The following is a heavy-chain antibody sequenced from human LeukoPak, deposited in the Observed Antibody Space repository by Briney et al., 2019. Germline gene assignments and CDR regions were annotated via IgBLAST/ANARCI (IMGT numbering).Heavy chain of an antibody. V-gene: IGHV4-34*01. CDR1: GGSFSGYY. CDR3: ARGLRGYCSGGSCFPSQRRFDP. J-gene: IGHJ5*02. Sequence: SETLSLTCAVYGGSFSGYYWSWIRQPPGKGLEWIGEINHSGSTNYNPSLKSRVTISVDTSKNQFSLKLSSVTAADTAVYYCARGLRGYCSGGSCFPSQRRFDPWGQGTLVTVSS. D-gene: IGHD2-15*01. CDR2: INHSGST.